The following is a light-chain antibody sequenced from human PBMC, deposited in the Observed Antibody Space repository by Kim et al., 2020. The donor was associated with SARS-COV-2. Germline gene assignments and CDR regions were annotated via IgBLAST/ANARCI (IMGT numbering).Light chain of an antibody. J-gene: IGKJ1*01. CDR3: QQYDTSRT. V-gene: IGKV3-20*01. Sequence: VLTQSPGTLFWSPGERATLSCRASQSVSSTYLAWYQQKPGQAPRLLMSDASTRATGIPDRFSGSGSETDFTLTISRLEPEDFAVYYCQQYDTSRTFGQGTKVDIK. CDR1: QSVSSTY. CDR2: DAS.